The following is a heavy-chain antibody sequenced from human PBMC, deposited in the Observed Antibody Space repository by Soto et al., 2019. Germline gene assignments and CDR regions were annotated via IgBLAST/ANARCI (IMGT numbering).Heavy chain of an antibody. D-gene: IGHD6-19*01. V-gene: IGHV3-30*03. J-gene: IGHJ3*02. Sequence: QVQLVESGGGVVQPGRSLRLSCAASGFIFSSYGMNWVRQAPGKGLEWVAVLSFDGSIKYYADSVEGRFTISRDNSKNTLYLQMNSLRAEDTAVYYCATIAVPPAFDIWGQGTMVTVSS. CDR2: LSFDGSIK. CDR1: GFIFSSYG. CDR3: ATIAVPPAFDI.